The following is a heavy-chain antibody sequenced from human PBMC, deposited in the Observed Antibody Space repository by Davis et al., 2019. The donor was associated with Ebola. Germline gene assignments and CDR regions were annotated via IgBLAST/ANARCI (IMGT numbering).Heavy chain of an antibody. D-gene: IGHD6-13*01. J-gene: IGHJ4*02. CDR1: GGSFSGYY. V-gene: IGHV4-34*01. Sequence: SETLSLTCAVYGGSFSGYYWSWIRQPPGKGLEWIGEINHSGSTNYNPSLKSRVTISVDTSKNQFSLKLSSVTAADTAVYYCARLRGSSSWYGLYYFDYWGQGTLVTVSS. CDR2: INHSGST. CDR3: ARLRGSSSWYGLYYFDY.